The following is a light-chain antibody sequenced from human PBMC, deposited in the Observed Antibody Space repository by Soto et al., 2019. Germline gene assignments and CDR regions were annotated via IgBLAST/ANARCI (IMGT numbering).Light chain of an antibody. CDR2: SGY. J-gene: IGKJ1*01. CDR1: QSVSSS. Sequence: VVTQAPDTLSLSPGDTAPLSCRSSQSVSSSVAWYQHKPGQSPRLVVYSGYKRSPGIPARFSGSGSGTEFTLTISSLQSEDFAVYYCQQYNNWPPWTFGQGTKVDI. CDR3: QQYNNWPPWT. V-gene: IGKV3-15*01.